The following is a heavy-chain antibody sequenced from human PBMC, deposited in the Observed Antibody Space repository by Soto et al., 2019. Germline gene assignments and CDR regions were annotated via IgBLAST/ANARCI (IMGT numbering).Heavy chain of an antibody. Sequence: ASVISCKASGYTFTSYGISWVRQAPGQGLEWMGWISAYNGNTNYAQKLQGRVTMTTDTSTSTAYMELRSLRSDDTAVYYCARDLDIVVVPAATRYDAFDIWGQGTTVTVSS. V-gene: IGHV1-18*01. D-gene: IGHD2-2*01. CDR1: GYTFTSYG. CDR3: ARDLDIVVVPAATRYDAFDI. CDR2: ISAYNGNT. J-gene: IGHJ3*02.